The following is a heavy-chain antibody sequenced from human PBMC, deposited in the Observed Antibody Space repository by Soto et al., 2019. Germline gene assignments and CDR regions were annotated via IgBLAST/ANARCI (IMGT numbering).Heavy chain of an antibody. V-gene: IGHV3-30-3*01. J-gene: IGHJ6*02. CDR1: GFTFSGYA. D-gene: IGHD2-2*02. CDR3: ARGYCGRSSCYINYYYGMDV. CDR2: ISYDGSNK. Sequence: GGALRLSCGASGFTFSGYAMHWVRQAPGKGLEWVAVISYDGSNKYYADSVKGRFTISRDNSKNTLYLQMHSLRAEDTAVYFCARGYCGRSSCYINYYYGMDVWGHGTTVTVSS.